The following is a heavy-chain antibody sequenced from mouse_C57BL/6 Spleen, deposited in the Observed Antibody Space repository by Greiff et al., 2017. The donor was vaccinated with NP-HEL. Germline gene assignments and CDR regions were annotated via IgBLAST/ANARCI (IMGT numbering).Heavy chain of an antibody. J-gene: IGHJ3*01. CDR3: ARRESPGAY. V-gene: IGHV1-50*01. CDR2: IDPSDSYT. Sequence: QVQLKQPGAELVKPGASVKLSCKASGYTFTSYWMQWVKQRPGQGLEWIGEIDPSDSYTNYNQKFKGKATLTVDTSSSTAYMQLSSLTSEDSAVYYCARRESPGAYWGQGTLVTVSA. CDR1: GYTFTSYW.